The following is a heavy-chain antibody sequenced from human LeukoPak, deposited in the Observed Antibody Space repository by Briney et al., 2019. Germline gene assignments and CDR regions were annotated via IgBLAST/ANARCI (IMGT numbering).Heavy chain of an antibody. CDR2: IYYSGST. CDR1: GGSISSSSYY. V-gene: IGHV4-39*01. Sequence: SETLSLTCTVSGGSISSSSYYWGWIRQPPGKGLEWIGSIYYSGSTYYNPSLKSRVTISVDTSKNQFSLKLSSVTAADTAVYYCAGGATPDYWGQGTLVTVSS. D-gene: IGHD2-15*01. J-gene: IGHJ4*02. CDR3: AGGATPDY.